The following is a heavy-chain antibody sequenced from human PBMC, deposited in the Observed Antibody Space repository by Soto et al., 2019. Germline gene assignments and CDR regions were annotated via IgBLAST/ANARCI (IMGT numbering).Heavy chain of an antibody. Sequence: GGSLRLSCAASGFTFSSYAMSWVRQAPGKGLVWVSSVSGNGSSTFYADSVKGRFTISRDNSKNTLFLQINSLRAEDTAVYYCARDNWNSYWGQGTLVTVSS. CDR3: ARDNWNSY. CDR2: VSGNGSST. V-gene: IGHV3-23*01. J-gene: IGHJ4*02. CDR1: GFTFSSYA. D-gene: IGHD1-1*01.